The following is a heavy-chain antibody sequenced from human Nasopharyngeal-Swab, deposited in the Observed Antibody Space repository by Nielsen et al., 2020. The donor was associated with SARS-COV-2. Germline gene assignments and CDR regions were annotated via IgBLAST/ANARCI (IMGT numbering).Heavy chain of an antibody. CDR3: ARFSGSRMVYAPYYYYYYMDV. D-gene: IGHD2-8*01. CDR1: GFTFSSYW. V-gene: IGHV3-74*01. CDR2: INSDGSST. J-gene: IGHJ6*03. Sequence: GESLKISCAASGFTFSSYWMHWVRQAPGKGLVWVSRINSDGSSTSYADSVKGRFTISRDNAKNSLYLQMNSLRAEDTAVYYCARFSGSRMVYAPYYYYYYMDVWGKGTTVTVSS.